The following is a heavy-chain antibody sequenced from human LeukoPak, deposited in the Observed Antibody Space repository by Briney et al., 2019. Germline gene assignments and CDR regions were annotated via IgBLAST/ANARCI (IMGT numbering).Heavy chain of an antibody. J-gene: IGHJ5*02. CDR1: GGSISSYY. CDR2: IYYSGST. D-gene: IGHD2-15*01. CDR3: ARSYCSGGSCSAFDP. V-gene: IGHV4-59*12. Sequence: SETLSLTCTVSGGSISSYYWSWIRQPPGKGLEWIGYIYYSGSTNYNPSLKSRVTISVDTSKNQFSLKLTSVTAADTAVYYCARSYCSGGSCSAFDPWGQGTLVTVSS.